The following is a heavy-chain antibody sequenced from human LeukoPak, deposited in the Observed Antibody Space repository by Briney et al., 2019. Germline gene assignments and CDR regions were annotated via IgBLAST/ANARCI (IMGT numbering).Heavy chain of an antibody. CDR2: FDPEDGET. CDR1: GYTLTELS. D-gene: IGHD3-9*01. CDR3: ATKGLGYFDWLLFLDY. Sequence: ASVKVSCKVSGYTLTELSMHWVRQAPGKGLEWMGGFDPEDGETIYAQKFQGRVTMTEDTSTGTAYMELSSLRSEDTAVYYCATKGLGYFDWLLFLDYWGQGTLVTVSS. J-gene: IGHJ4*02. V-gene: IGHV1-24*01.